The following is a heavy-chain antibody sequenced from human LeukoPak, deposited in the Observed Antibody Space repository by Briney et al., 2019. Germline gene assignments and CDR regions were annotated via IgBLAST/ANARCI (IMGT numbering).Heavy chain of an antibody. Sequence: TGGSLRLSCAASGFTFSSYGMHWVRQAPGKGLEWVAFIRYDGSNKYYADSVKGRFTISRDNSKNTLYLQMNSLRAEDTAVYYCAKVTREIAAAGPFDYWGQGTLVTVSS. D-gene: IGHD6-13*01. J-gene: IGHJ4*02. CDR1: GFTFSSYG. CDR3: AKVTREIAAAGPFDY. CDR2: IRYDGSNK. V-gene: IGHV3-30*02.